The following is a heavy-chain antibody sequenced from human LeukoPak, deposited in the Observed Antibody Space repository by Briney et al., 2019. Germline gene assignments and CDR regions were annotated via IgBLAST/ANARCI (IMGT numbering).Heavy chain of an antibody. V-gene: IGHV3-7*01. Sequence: GGSLRLSCVASGFTFSDYWMSWVRQAPGMGLEWVANIETDGDEKNYVDSVKGRFAISRDNARNSLYLQMSSLRVEDTAVYYCARDIPSGFYTPDYWGRGTLVTVSS. CDR2: IETDGDEK. CDR1: GFTFSDYW. D-gene: IGHD5-12*01. J-gene: IGHJ4*02. CDR3: ARDIPSGFYTPDY.